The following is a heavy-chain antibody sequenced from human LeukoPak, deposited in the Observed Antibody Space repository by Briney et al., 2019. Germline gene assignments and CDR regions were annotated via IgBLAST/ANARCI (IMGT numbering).Heavy chain of an antibody. V-gene: IGHV3-21*06. D-gene: IGHD3-16*02. J-gene: IGHJ4*02. CDR1: GFTFSSYS. CDR3: ARVTAGGVIVFGADYFDY. CDR2: ITSSSSYI. Sequence: GGSLRLSCAASGFTFSSYSMNWVRQAPGKGLEWVSSITSSSSYIYYADSVKGRFTISGDNAQNSLYLQMNSLRAEDTAVYYCARVTAGGVIVFGADYFDYWGQGTLVTVSS.